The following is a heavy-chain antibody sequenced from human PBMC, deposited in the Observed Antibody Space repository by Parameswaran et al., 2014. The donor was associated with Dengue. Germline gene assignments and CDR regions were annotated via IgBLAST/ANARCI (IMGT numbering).Heavy chain of an antibody. V-gene: IGHV3-11*01. CDR2: ISSSGSTI. D-gene: IGHD3-16*01. CDR3: ARVVLGELDV. Sequence: VRQAPGKGLEWASYISSSGSTIYYADSVKGRFTISRDNAKNSLYLQMNSLRAEDTAVYYCARVVLGELDVWGQGTTVTVSS. J-gene: IGHJ6*02.